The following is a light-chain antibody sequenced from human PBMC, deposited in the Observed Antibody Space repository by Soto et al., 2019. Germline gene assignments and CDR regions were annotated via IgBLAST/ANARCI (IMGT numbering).Light chain of an antibody. V-gene: IGLV4-69*02. J-gene: IGLJ2*01. CDR3: QTWGTGIQVV. CDR2: LNGDGSH. CDR1: SGHSTYD. Sequence: QSVLTQSPSASASLGASVKLTCSLSSGHSTYDIAWYQQQPEKGPRYLMRLNGDGSHSKGDGIPDRFSGSSSGAERYLTISSLQSEDEAAYYCQTWGTGIQVVFGGGTKLTVL.